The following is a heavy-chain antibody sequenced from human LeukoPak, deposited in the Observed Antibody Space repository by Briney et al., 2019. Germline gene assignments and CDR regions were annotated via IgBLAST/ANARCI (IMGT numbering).Heavy chain of an antibody. D-gene: IGHD3-22*01. CDR1: GFTFSSYA. J-gene: IGHJ4*02. CDR3: AQNFYDSSGYYSLDY. Sequence: GGSLRLSCAASGFTFSSYAMSWVRQAPGKGLEWVSAISGSGGSTYYADSVKGRFTISRDNSKNTPYLQMNSLRAEDTAVYYCAQNFYDSSGYYSLDYWGQGTLVTVSS. V-gene: IGHV3-23*01. CDR2: ISGSGGST.